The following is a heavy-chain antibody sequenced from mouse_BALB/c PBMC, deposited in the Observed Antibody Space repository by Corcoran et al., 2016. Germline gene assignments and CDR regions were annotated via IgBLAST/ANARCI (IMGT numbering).Heavy chain of an antibody. D-gene: IGHD1-1*01. J-gene: IGHJ3*01. V-gene: IGHV9-3-1*01. Sequence: QIQLVQSGPELKKPGETVKISCKASGYTFTNYGMNWVKQAPGKGLKWMGWINTYTGEPTYADDFKGRFAFSLETSASTAYLQINNLKNEDTATYFCANYYGSSFDYWGQGTLVTVSA. CDR3: ANYYGSSFDY. CDR1: GYTFTNYG. CDR2: INTYTGEP.